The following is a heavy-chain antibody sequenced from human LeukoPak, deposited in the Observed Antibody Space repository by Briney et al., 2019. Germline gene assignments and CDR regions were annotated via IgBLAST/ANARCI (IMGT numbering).Heavy chain of an antibody. D-gene: IGHD1-1*01. CDR2: INPNSGGT. CDR3: ARGGRYNWNDPTDY. CDR1: GYTFTVYY. J-gene: IGHJ4*02. V-gene: IGHV1-2*02. Sequence: ASVTVSFTSSGYTFTVYYMHWGRQAPGQGLEWMGWINPNSGGTNYAQKFQGRVTMTRDTAISTAYMEPSRLRSDDTAVYYCARGGRYNWNDPTDYWGQGTLVTVSS.